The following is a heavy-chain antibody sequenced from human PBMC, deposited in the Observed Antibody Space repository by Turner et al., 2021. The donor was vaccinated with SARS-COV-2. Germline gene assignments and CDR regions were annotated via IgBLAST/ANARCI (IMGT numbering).Heavy chain of an antibody. J-gene: IGHJ4*02. CDR3: ARDILSGPIFDF. D-gene: IGHD3-9*01. CDR2: IHYTGIT. V-gene: IGHV4-39*01. Sequence: QLQLQESGPGLVKPSETLSLTCTVSDGSITTYSYYWGWLRQPPGKGLEWIGSIHYTGITYYIPSLKSRVTISIDTSKNQFSLKLSSVTAADTAVYYCARDILSGPIFDFWAQGTLITVSS. CDR1: DGSITTYSYY.